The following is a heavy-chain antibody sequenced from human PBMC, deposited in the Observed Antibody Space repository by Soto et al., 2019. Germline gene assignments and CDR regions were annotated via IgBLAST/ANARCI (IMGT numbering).Heavy chain of an antibody. J-gene: IGHJ6*02. V-gene: IGHV1-2*04. CDR3: ARDEGSRGTGEEFYYYYYGMDV. D-gene: IGHD3-10*01. CDR2: INPKSGGT. Sequence: ASVNVSCRASGYSFTDYHIHWVRQAPGQGLEWLGRINPKSGGTSTAQKFQGWVTMTTDTSISTAYMELSRLRSDDTAVYYCARDEGSRGTGEEFYYYYYGMDVWGQGTTVTVSS. CDR1: GYSFTDYH.